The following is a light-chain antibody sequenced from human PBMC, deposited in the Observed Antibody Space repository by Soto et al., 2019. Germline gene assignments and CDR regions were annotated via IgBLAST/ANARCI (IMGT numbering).Light chain of an antibody. V-gene: IGKV3-20*01. J-gene: IGKJ2*01. Sequence: EIVLTQSPGTLSLSPGERVTLSFRASQSVDSHYLDWYHQRPGQAPRLLISAASRRASGIPDRFSGSGSGTDFTLSISRLEPEDFGMYYCQQHVKSPRTFGQGTKLEIK. CDR2: AAS. CDR1: QSVDSHY. CDR3: QQHVKSPRT.